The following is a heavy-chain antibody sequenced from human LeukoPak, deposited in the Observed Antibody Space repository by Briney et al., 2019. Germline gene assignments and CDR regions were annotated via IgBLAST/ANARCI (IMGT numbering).Heavy chain of an antibody. CDR1: GGSISRYY. J-gene: IGHJ4*02. CDR3: ERWGSITTARFDY. CDR2: IYYSGST. Sequence: SGTLSLTCTVSGGSISRYYWSWIRQPPGKGLEWVGYIYYSGSTNYNPSLKSRVTISVDTYKNQFSLELSSVTAADTAVYYCERWGSITTARFDYWGQGTLVSVPS. D-gene: IGHD3-16*01. V-gene: IGHV4-59*01.